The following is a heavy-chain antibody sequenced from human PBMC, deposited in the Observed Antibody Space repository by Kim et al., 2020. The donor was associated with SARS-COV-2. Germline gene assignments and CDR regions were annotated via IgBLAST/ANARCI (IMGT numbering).Heavy chain of an antibody. CDR3: VTPIAVAVRGPTG. CDR1: GFTFSSYA. CDR2: ISSNGGNT. D-gene: IGHD6-19*01. V-gene: IGHV3-64D*06. Sequence: GGSLRLSCSASGFTFSSYAMHWVRQAPGKGLEYVSGISSNGGNTHYADSVKGRFTISRDNSKNTLYLQMSSLRAEDTAVYYCVTPIAVAVRGPTGWGQGTLVTVSS. J-gene: IGHJ4*02.